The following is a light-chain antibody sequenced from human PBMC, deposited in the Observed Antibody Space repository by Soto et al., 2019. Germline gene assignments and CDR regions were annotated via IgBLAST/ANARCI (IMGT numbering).Light chain of an antibody. J-gene: IGLJ1*01. CDR1: SSDVGRYNY. Sequence: QSALTQPPSASGSPGQSVTISCTGTSSDVGRYNYISWYQQHPGKAPKLMIYEVSKRPSGVPDRFSGSKSGNTASLIVSGLQAEDEADYYCSSYAGSSHYVFGTGTKLTVL. CDR3: SSYAGSSHYV. V-gene: IGLV2-8*01. CDR2: EVS.